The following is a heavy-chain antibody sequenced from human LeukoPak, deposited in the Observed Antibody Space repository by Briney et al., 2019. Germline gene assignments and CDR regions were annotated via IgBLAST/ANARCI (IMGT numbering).Heavy chain of an antibody. V-gene: IGHV1-46*01. J-gene: IGHJ4*02. Sequence: ASVKVSCKASGYTFTSYYMHWVRQAPGQGLEWMGIINPGGGSTSYAQKFQGRVTMTRDMSTSTVYMELSSLRSEDTAVYYCARVRSTDDSSGYTYYFDYWGQGTLVTVSS. CDR3: ARVRSTDDSSGYTYYFDY. CDR1: GYTFTSYY. CDR2: INPGGGST. D-gene: IGHD3-22*01.